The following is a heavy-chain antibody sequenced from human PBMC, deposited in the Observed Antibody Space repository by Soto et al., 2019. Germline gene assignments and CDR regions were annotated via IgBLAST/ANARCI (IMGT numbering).Heavy chain of an antibody. CDR3: ARDLWGYCGTDCYPLDV. J-gene: IGHJ6*02. CDR2: IFYSGTT. V-gene: IGHV4-61*01. CDR1: GGSVSSGSYY. D-gene: IGHD2-21*02. Sequence: SETLSLTCTVSGGSVSSGSYYWTWLLQPPGQGLEWIAYIFYSGTTNYSPSLKSRVTISVDTSKNQFSLKLNSVTAADTAVYYCARDLWGYCGTDCYPLDVWGQGTTVT.